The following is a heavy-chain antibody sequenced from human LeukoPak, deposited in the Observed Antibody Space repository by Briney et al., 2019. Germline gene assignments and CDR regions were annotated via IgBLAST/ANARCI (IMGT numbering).Heavy chain of an antibody. J-gene: IGHJ3*02. CDR3: ARDYAVGESFDI. CDR1: GFTFSSYW. V-gene: IGHV3-74*01. D-gene: IGHD3-16*01. Sequence: GGSLRLSCAASGFTFSSYWMHSVRQAPGEGLVWVARITSEGSSTSHADSVKGRFTISRDNAKNTLYQQMNSLRAEDMAVYYCARDYAVGESFDIWGQGTLVTVSS. CDR2: ITSEGSST.